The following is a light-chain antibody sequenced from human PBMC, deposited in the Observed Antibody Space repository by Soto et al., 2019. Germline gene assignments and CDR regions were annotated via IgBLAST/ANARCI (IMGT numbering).Light chain of an antibody. Sequence: DIQMTQSPSTLSASVGDRVTITCLASQSNSSWLAWYQQKPGKAPKLLIYDASSLESGVPSRFSGSGSGTEFTLTISSLQPDDFATYDCQQYNSYSTFGQGTKVEIK. CDR2: DAS. CDR1: QSNSSW. V-gene: IGKV1-5*01. J-gene: IGKJ1*01. CDR3: QQYNSYST.